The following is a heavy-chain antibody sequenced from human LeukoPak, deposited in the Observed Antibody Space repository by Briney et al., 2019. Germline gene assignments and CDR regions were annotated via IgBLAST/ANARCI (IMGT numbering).Heavy chain of an antibody. CDR1: GFTFSSYS. D-gene: IGHD3-3*01. CDR3: ARDLEFDDFWSVSPTKTPMDV. J-gene: IGHJ6*04. V-gene: IGHV3-21*01. Sequence: GGSLRLSCAASGFTFSSYSMNWVRQAPGKGLEWVSSISSSSSYIYYADSVKGRFTISRDNAKNSLYLQMNSLRAEDTAVYYCARDLEFDDFWSVSPTKTPMDVWGKGTTVTVSS. CDR2: ISSSSSYI.